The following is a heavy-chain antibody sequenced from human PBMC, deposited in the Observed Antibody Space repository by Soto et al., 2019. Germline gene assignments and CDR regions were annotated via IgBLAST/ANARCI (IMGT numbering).Heavy chain of an antibody. CDR1: GFTFSSYA. CDR3: AKIMVRGVIITTIDY. J-gene: IGHJ4*02. D-gene: IGHD3-10*01. V-gene: IGHV3-23*01. CDR2: ISDSGGST. Sequence: GGSLRLSCAASGFTFSSYAMSWVRQAPGKGLEWVSAISDSGGSTYYADSVKGRFTISRDNSKNTLYLQMNSLRAEDTAVYYCAKIMVRGVIITTIDYWGQGTLVTVSS.